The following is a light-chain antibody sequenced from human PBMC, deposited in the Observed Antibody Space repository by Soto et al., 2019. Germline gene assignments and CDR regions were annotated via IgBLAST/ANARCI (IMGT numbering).Light chain of an antibody. Sequence: EIVLTQSPATLSLSPGERATLSCRASQSVRNDLVWYHQKPGQAPRVLIYSASNRATGIPARFSGRGSGTDFTLTISSLEPEDFAVYYCQHRTNWPPTFGGGTKVEMK. CDR1: QSVRND. CDR3: QHRTNWPPT. J-gene: IGKJ4*01. CDR2: SAS. V-gene: IGKV3-11*01.